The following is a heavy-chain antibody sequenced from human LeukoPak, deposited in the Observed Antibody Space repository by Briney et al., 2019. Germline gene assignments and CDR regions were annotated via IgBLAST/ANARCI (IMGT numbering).Heavy chain of an antibody. J-gene: IGHJ4*02. CDR1: GYTFTNYY. D-gene: IGHD3-16*01. V-gene: IGHV1-46*01. CDR3: ARDLESYADFDY. Sequence: ASVTVSCKASGYTFTNYYMHWVRQAPGQGLEWMGIINPSGGSTSYAQRFQGRVTMTRDTSTSTVYMELSSLRSEDTAVYYCARDLESYADFDYWGQGTLVTVSS. CDR2: INPSGGST.